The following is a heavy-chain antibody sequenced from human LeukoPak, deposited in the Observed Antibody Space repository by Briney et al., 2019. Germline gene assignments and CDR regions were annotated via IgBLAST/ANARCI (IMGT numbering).Heavy chain of an antibody. V-gene: IGHV4-59*01. J-gene: IGHJ1*01. CDR1: GGSLSSYY. D-gene: IGHD6-6*01. Sequence: SETLSLTCTVSGGSLSSYYWSWIRRPPGRGLEWIGYIYYSGSTNYNPSLKSRVTISEDTSKNQFSLKLSSVTAADTAVYYCARGSSDRAEYLQYWGQGTLVTVSS. CDR2: IYYSGST. CDR3: ARGSSDRAEYLQY.